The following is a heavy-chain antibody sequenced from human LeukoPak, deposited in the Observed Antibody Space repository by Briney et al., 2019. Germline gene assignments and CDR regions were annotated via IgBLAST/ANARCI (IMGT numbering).Heavy chain of an antibody. Sequence: SETLSLTCAVYGGSFSGYYWSWIRQPPGKGLEWIGEINHSGSTNYNPSLKSRVTISVDTSKNQFSLKLSSVTAADTAVYYCARGTPLGVNWFDPWGQRTLVTVSS. CDR1: GGSFSGYY. CDR3: ARGTPLGVNWFDP. J-gene: IGHJ5*02. V-gene: IGHV4-34*01. CDR2: INHSGST. D-gene: IGHD3-3*01.